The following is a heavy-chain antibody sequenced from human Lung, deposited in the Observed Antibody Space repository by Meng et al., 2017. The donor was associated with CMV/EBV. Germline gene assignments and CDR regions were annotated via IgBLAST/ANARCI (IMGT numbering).Heavy chain of an antibody. J-gene: IGHJ6*04. CDR3: ARGRVRGLDV. CDR1: GGSFSDSS. CDR2: IDHNGMT. Sequence: QVHLQQWGAGLLKPSXXXSLTCAVYGGSFSDSSWTWIRQSPGKGLEWIGEIDHNGMTNYNASLKSRVTISLVMSKKQFSLSLTSVTAADTAMYYCARGRVRGLDVWGKGTTVTVSS. D-gene: IGHD6-6*01. V-gene: IGHV4-34*02.